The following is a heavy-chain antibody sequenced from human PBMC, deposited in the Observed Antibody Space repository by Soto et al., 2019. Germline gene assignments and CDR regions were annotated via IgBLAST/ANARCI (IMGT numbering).Heavy chain of an antibody. Sequence: QVQIVQSGAEVKKPGASVKVSCKTSGYTFTLYTIHWVRQDPGQRLEWMGWINTGNGNTKYSQRFQGRVTMSRDTSASTAYMELSSLTSEDTTVYYCAKLGGGYIFGPYLDYWGQGTLVTVSS. CDR1: GYTFTLYT. CDR3: AKLGGGYIFGPYLDY. V-gene: IGHV1-3*04. CDR2: INTGNGNT. J-gene: IGHJ4*02. D-gene: IGHD5-18*01.